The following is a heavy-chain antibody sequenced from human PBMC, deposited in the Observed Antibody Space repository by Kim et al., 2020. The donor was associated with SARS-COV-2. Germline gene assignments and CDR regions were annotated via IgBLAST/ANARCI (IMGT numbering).Heavy chain of an antibody. CDR1: RFTFSNYG. D-gene: IGHD2-2*01. CDR2: IAYDGSKK. Sequence: GGSLRLSCAASRFTFSNYGMHWVRQAPGKGLEWVAVIAYDGSKKYYAESLKGQFTISRDDSKNTLYLQMNSLRADDTAVYFCAKDQGGWCSSASCYAFDIWGQGTMVTVSS. CDR3: AKDQGGWCSSASCYAFDI. J-gene: IGHJ3*02. V-gene: IGHV3-30*18.